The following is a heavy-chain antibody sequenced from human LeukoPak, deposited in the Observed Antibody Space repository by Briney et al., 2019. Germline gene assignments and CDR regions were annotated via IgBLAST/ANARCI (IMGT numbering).Heavy chain of an antibody. D-gene: IGHD3-10*01. Sequence: SETLSLTCAVYGGSFSGYYWSWIRQPPGKGLEWIGEINHSGSTNYNPSLKSRVTISVDTSKNHFSLKLSSVTAADTAVYYCARVTSITMVRGVTNWFDPWGQGTLVTVSS. CDR1: GGSFSGYY. CDR2: INHSGST. CDR3: ARVTSITMVRGVTNWFDP. J-gene: IGHJ5*02. V-gene: IGHV4-34*01.